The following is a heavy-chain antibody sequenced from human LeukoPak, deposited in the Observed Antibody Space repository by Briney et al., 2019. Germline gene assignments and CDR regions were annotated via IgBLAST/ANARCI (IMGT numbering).Heavy chain of an antibody. J-gene: IGHJ4*02. V-gene: IGHV4-59*12. CDR1: GGSISSYY. CDR3: ARDRDGSYYFDY. D-gene: IGHD1-26*01. CDR2: IYYSGST. Sequence: KPSETLSLTCTVSGGSISSYYWSWIRQPPGKGLEWIGYIYYSGSTNYNPSLKSRVTISVDKSKNQFSLKLSSVTAADTAVYYCARDRDGSYYFDYWGQGTLVTVSS.